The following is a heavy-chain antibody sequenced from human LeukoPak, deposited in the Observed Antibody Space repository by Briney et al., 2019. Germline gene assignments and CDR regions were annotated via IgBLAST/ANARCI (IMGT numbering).Heavy chain of an antibody. CDR3: ARDVITMVRGVIAP. CDR2: INTNTGNP. CDR1: GYTFTSYA. Sequence: ASVKVSCKASGYTFTSYAMNWVRQAPAQGLEWMGWINTNTGNPTYAQGFTGRFVFSLDTSVSTAYLQISSLKAEDTAVYYCARDVITMVRGVIAPWGQGTLVTVSS. J-gene: IGHJ5*02. D-gene: IGHD3-10*01. V-gene: IGHV7-4-1*02.